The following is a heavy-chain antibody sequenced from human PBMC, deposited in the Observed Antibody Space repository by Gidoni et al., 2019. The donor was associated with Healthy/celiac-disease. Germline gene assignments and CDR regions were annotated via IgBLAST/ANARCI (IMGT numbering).Heavy chain of an antibody. V-gene: IGHV1-69*06. CDR3: ARNTDWFDP. CDR1: GGTFSSDA. J-gene: IGHJ5*02. CDR2: IIPIFGTA. Sequence: QVQLVQSGAAVKQPGSAVNVSCKASGGTFSSDALSWVLQATGQGLEWMGGIIPIFGTANYAQKCQGRVTITADKSTSTAYMELSSLRSEDTAVYYCARNTDWFDPWGQGTLVTVSS.